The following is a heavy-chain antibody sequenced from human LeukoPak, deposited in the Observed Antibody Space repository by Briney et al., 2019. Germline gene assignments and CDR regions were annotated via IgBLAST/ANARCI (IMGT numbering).Heavy chain of an antibody. Sequence: GGSLRLSCAASGFTFSHYSMNWVRQAPGKGLEWVSSISSSSSYIYYADSVKGRFTVSRNNAKNSLYLQMDSLRAEDTALYYCAKASAAAYYYYYYMDVWGKGTTVTVSS. D-gene: IGHD6-25*01. V-gene: IGHV3-21*04. CDR3: AKASAAAYYYYYYMDV. J-gene: IGHJ6*03. CDR1: GFTFSHYS. CDR2: ISSSSSYI.